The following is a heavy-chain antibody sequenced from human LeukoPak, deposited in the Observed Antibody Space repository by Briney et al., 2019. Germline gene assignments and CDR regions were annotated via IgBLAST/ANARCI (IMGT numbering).Heavy chain of an antibody. J-gene: IGHJ4*02. V-gene: IGHV4-59*01. CDR3: ARGYSGSYGRFDY. D-gene: IGHD1-26*01. CDR1: GGSISSYY. CDR2: THYSGST. Sequence: SETLSLTCTVSGGSISSYYWSWIRQPPGKGLEWIGYTHYSGSTSYNPSLKSRVTISVDTSKNQFSLRLTSVTAADTAVYYCARGYSGSYGRFDYWGQGTLVTVSS.